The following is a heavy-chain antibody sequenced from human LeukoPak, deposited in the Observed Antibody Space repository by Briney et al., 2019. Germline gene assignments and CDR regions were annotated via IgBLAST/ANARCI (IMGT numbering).Heavy chain of an antibody. CDR3: ARTSPYDRVY. CDR1: GFTFSNYA. J-gene: IGHJ4*02. V-gene: IGHV3-23*01. Sequence: GGSLRLSCAASGFTFSNYAMSWVRQAPGKGLEWVSVISGSGGSTNYADSVKGRFTISRDNSKNTLYLQMNSLRAEDTAVYYCARTSPYDRVYWGQGTLVTVSS. CDR2: ISGSGGST. D-gene: IGHD3-22*01.